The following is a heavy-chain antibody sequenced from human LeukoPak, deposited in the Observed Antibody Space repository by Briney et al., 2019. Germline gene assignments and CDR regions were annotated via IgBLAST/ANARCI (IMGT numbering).Heavy chain of an antibody. CDR3: AKVVYGDYGYYYYYYGMDV. D-gene: IGHD4-17*01. Sequence: PGGSLRLSCAASGFTFSSYAMSWVRQAPGKGLEWVSAISGSVGSTYYADSVKGRFTISRDNSKNTLYLQMNSLRAEDTAVYYCAKVVYGDYGYYYYYYGMDVWGQGTTVTVSS. J-gene: IGHJ6*02. V-gene: IGHV3-23*01. CDR2: ISGSVGST. CDR1: GFTFSSYA.